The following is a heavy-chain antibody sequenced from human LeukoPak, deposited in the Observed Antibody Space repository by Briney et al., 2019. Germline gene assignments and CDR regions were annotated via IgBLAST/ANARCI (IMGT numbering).Heavy chain of an antibody. CDR1: GFTFSSYA. J-gene: IGHJ4*02. V-gene: IGHV3-23*01. CDR2: ISGNGGDT. D-gene: IGHD1-26*01. Sequence: GGSLRLSCAASGFTFSSYAMSWVRQAPGKGLEWVSVISGNGGDTFHADSVKGRFTISRDNSKHTLYLQMNSLRVEDTAVYYCAKGRTLVGGSTRSYDYWGQGTLVTVSS. CDR3: AKGRTLVGGSTRSYDY.